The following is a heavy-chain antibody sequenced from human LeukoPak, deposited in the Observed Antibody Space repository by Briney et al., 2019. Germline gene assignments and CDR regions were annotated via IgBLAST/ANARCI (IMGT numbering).Heavy chain of an antibody. D-gene: IGHD2-21*02. CDR3: ARDYCGDDCYSYFYYYSYMDV. Sequence: ASVKVSCKASGYTFTGHYMQWVRQAPGQGLEWMGWINPNSGGTNYAQKFQGRVTMTRDTSITTAYMDLSRLRSDDTAVYYCARDYCGDDCYSYFYYYSYMDVWGKGTTVTISS. CDR2: INPNSGGT. V-gene: IGHV1-2*02. CDR1: GYTFTGHY. J-gene: IGHJ6*03.